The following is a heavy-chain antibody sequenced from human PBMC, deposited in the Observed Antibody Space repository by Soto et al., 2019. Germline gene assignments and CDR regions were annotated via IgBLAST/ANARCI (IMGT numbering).Heavy chain of an antibody. Sequence: SVKVSCKASGGTFSSYAISWVRQAPGQGLEWVGGIIPIFGTANYAQKFQGRVTITADESTSTAYMVLSSLRSEDTAVYYCARGKEQLPYNWFDPWGQGTLVTVSS. CDR1: GGTFSSYA. CDR2: IIPIFGTA. J-gene: IGHJ5*02. V-gene: IGHV1-69*13. D-gene: IGHD6-13*01. CDR3: ARGKEQLPYNWFDP.